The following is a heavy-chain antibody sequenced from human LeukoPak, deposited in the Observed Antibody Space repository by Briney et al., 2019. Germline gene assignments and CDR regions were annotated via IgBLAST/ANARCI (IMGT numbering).Heavy chain of an antibody. CDR2: INNKTDGGIV. D-gene: IGHD2-2*01. Sequence: PGGSLRLSCVATVLTFINAWMSWVRQPGAKGLAWVGRINNKTDGGIVVDAAPVKGRFTISRDDSKNTLYLQMNRLKTDDTAVYYCTTDRLVVVTPKSVYNWFDPWGQGTLVTVSS. V-gene: IGHV3-15*01. CDR1: VLTFINAW. CDR3: TTDRLVVVTPKSVYNWFDP. J-gene: IGHJ5*02.